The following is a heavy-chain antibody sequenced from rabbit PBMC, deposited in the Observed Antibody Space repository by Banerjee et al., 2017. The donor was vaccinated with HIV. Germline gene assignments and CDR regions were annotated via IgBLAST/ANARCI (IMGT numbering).Heavy chain of an antibody. Sequence: QEQLEESGGGLVKPEGSLTLTCKASGFDLSNYYYMRWVRQAPGKGLEWIACIGTGSGTTSYASWAKGRFTITRSTSLNTVTLQMTSLTAADTATYFCARDLAGVIGWNFGLWGPGTLVTVS. CDR2: IGTGSGTT. CDR1: GFDLSNYYY. J-gene: IGHJ4*01. CDR3: ARDLAGVIGWNFGL. D-gene: IGHD4-1*01. V-gene: IGHV1S43*01.